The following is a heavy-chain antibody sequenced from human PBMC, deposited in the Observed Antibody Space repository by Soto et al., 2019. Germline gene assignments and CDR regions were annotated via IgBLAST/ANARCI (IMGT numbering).Heavy chain of an antibody. CDR2: IRGSGGST. J-gene: IGHJ4*02. CDR1: GFTFSSYA. Sequence: EVQLLESGGGLVQPGGSLRLSCAASGFTFSSYAMSWVRQAPGKGLEWVSAIRGSGGSTYYADSVKGRFTISRDNSKNTLYLQMDSVRAEDTAVYYCAKALDSSSPRNFDYWGQGTLVTVSS. V-gene: IGHV3-23*01. D-gene: IGHD6-6*01. CDR3: AKALDSSSPRNFDY.